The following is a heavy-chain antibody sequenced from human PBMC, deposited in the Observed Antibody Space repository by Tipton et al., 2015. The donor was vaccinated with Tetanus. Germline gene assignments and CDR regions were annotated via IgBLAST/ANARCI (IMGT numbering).Heavy chain of an antibody. J-gene: IGHJ6*02. Sequence: SLRLSCAASGFTFSNAWMSWVRQAPGKGLEWVGRIKSKTDGGTTDYAAPVKGRFTISRDNAKNSLYLQMNSLRAEDTAVYYCARENGGYDYYYYYGMDVRGQGTTVTVSS. CDR2: IKSKTDGGTT. D-gene: IGHD5-12*01. CDR3: ARENGGYDYYYYYGMDV. V-gene: IGHV3-15*01. CDR1: GFTFSNAW.